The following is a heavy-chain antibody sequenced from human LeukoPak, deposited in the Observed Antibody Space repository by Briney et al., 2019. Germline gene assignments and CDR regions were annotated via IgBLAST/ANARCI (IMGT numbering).Heavy chain of an antibody. CDR2: IGTGTTNT. J-gene: IGHJ5*02. D-gene: IGHD4-17*01. Sequence: GGSLRLSCEASGFTFRSHAMSWVRQAPGKGLEWVSVIGTGTTNTYYADSVKGRFTISRDNSKNTVYLQMSSLRPEDTAVYYCAKVADDYGDYDWFDPWGQGTLVTVSS. CDR1: GFTFRSHA. CDR3: AKVADDYGDYDWFDP. V-gene: IGHV3-23*01.